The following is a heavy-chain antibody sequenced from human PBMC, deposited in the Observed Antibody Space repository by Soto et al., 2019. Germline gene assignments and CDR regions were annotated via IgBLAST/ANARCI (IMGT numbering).Heavy chain of an antibody. CDR3: ARYPSRAHYFGWDV. J-gene: IGHJ6*02. D-gene: IGHD2-2*01. Sequence: QVQLQESGPGLLTPSQTLSLTCTVSGGSMSIGGYSWSWIRQHPGKGLEWIGYIYDSGHTYYTPSLKSRLTISVDTSKNQFSLSLSSVTAADTAVYYCARYPSRAHYFGWDVWCQGTTVTVSS. CDR2: IYDSGHT. V-gene: IGHV4-31*03. CDR1: GGSMSIGGYS.